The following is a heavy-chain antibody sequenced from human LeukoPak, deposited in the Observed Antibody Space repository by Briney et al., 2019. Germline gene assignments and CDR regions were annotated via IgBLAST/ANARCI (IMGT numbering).Heavy chain of an antibody. CDR1: GFTLSSYA. CDR2: ISYDGSNK. J-gene: IGHJ4*02. CDR3: ARESTPDDYGDLHFDY. V-gene: IGHV3-30-3*01. Sequence: GGSLRLSCAASGFTLSSYAMHWVRQAPGKGLEWVAVISYDGSNKYYADSVKGRFTISRDNSKNTLYLQMNSLRAEDTAVYYCARESTPDDYGDLHFDYWGQGTLVTVSS. D-gene: IGHD4-17*01.